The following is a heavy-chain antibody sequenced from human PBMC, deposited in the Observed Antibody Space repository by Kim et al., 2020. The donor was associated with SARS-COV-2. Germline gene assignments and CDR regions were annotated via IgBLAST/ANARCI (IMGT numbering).Heavy chain of an antibody. J-gene: IGHJ6*02. Sequence: SVKVSCKASGGTFSSYAISWVRQAPGQGLEWMGRIIPILGIANYAQKVQGRVTITADKSTSTAYMELSSLRSEDTAVYYCARGLQLEDYYGMDVWGQGT. D-gene: IGHD6-6*01. CDR1: GGTFSSYA. V-gene: IGHV1-69*04. CDR2: IIPILGIA. CDR3: ARGLQLEDYYGMDV.